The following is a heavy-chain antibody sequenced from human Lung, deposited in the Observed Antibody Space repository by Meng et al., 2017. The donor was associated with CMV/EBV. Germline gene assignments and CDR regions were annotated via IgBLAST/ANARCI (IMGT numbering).Heavy chain of an antibody. D-gene: IGHD3-10*01. J-gene: IGHJ5*02. CDR3: TRGRGSTHKGNWFDP. CDR1: GYTFTSYD. Sequence: ASVKVSCKASGYTFTSYDINWVRQATGQGLEWMGWMNPNSGNTAYAPKFQGRLTMTRNTSINTAYMDLSSLRSEDTAIYYCTRGRGSTHKGNWFDPWGHGTXVTVSS. V-gene: IGHV1-8*01. CDR2: MNPNSGNT.